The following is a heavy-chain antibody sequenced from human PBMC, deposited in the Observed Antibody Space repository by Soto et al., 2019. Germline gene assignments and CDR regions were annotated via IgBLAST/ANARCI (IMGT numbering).Heavy chain of an antibody. D-gene: IGHD1-1*01. CDR2: ISVHNGNT. V-gene: IGHV1-18*01. J-gene: IGHJ4*02. CDR3: ARDNELFDY. CDR1: GYTFISYG. Sequence: QVPLVQSGGEVKKPGASVKVSCKTSGYTFISYGISWVRQAPGQGLEWMGKISVHNGNTDYAQKLQGRVTVTTDTSTTTAYMELRSLRSDDTAVYYCARDNELFDYWCQGTLVSVSS.